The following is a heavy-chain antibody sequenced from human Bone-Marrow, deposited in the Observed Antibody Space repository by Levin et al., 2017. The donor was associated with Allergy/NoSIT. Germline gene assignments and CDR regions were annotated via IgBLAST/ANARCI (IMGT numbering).Heavy chain of an antibody. Sequence: HGESLKISCAASGFTFRTHDMHWVRQGTGKGLEWVSTIGTAGDTYYPDSVRGRFTISRENAKNSLYLQMNGLSAGDTAVYYCARYNYEYNALDIWGQGTMVTVSS. V-gene: IGHV3-13*01. CDR3: ARYNYEYNALDI. CDR1: GFTFRTHD. CDR2: IGTAGDT. J-gene: IGHJ3*02. D-gene: IGHD5-18*01.